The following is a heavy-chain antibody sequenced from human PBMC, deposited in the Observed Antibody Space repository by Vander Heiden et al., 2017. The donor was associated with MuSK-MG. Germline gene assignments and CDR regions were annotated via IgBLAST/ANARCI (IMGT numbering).Heavy chain of an antibody. Sequence: EVQLVESGGALVQPGGSLRLSCAASGFTFSTYSMNWVRQAPGKGLEWVSYISGSSSTIYADSVKGRFTISRDNAKNSLYLQMNSLRDEDTAVYYCASVHSGGYWGQGTLVTVSS. D-gene: IGHD3-16*01. V-gene: IGHV3-48*02. CDR1: GFTFSTYS. J-gene: IGHJ4*02. CDR2: ISGSSSTI. CDR3: ASVHSGGY.